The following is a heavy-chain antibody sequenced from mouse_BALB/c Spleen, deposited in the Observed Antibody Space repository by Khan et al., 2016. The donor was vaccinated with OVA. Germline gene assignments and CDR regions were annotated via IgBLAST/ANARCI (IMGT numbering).Heavy chain of an antibody. CDR1: GFSLTDYG. J-gene: IGHJ4*01. D-gene: IGHD2-10*02. CDR2: IWGGGTT. V-gene: IGHV2-6-5*01. CDR3: AKGVWSYYFALDY. Sequence: VQGVESGPGLVAPSQNLSITCTVSGFSLTDYGVSWIRQPPGKGLEWLGVIWGGGTTYYNSALKSRLSISKDNSKSQVFLKMNSLQTDDTAMYYCAKGVWSYYFALDYWGQGTSVTVSS.